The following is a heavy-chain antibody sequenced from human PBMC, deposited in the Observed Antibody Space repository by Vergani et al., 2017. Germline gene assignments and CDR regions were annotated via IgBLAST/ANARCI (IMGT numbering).Heavy chain of an antibody. CDR2: IYYSGST. D-gene: IGHD4-17*01. CDR3: ARHLHDYGDYGYNWFDP. Sequence: QLQLQESGPGLVKPSETLSLTCTVSGGSISSSSYYWGWIRQPPGKGLDWIGSIYYSGSTYYTPSLKSRVTISVDTSKNQFSLKLSSLTAADTAVYYCARHLHDYGDYGYNWFDPWGQGTLVTVSS. CDR1: GGSISSSSYY. J-gene: IGHJ5*02. V-gene: IGHV4-39*01.